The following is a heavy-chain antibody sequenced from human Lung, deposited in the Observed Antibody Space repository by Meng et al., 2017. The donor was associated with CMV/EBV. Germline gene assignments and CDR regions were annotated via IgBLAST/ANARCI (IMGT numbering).Heavy chain of an antibody. CDR2: INPNSGGT. J-gene: IGHJ6*02. V-gene: IGHV1-2*02. Sequence: ASVKVSXKASGYTFTGYYMHWVRQAPGQGLEWMGWINPNSGGTNYAQKFQGRVTMTRDTSISTAYMELSRLRSDDTAVYYCARPGRDFWSGYRAHLLMDVWGQAXTVTVSS. D-gene: IGHD3-3*01. CDR1: GYTFTGYY. CDR3: ARPGRDFWSGYRAHLLMDV.